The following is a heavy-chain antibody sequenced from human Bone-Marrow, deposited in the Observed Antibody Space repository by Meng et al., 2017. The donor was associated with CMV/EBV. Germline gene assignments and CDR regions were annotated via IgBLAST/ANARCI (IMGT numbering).Heavy chain of an antibody. D-gene: IGHD3-3*01. CDR2: ISAYNGNT. CDR1: GYTFTSYG. J-gene: IGHJ6*02. CDR3: ARVRDDFWSGWGEGDYGMDV. V-gene: IGHV1-18*01. Sequence: ASVKDSCKASGYTFTSYGISWVRQAPGQGLEWMGWISAYNGNTNYAQKLQGRVTMTTDTSTGTAYMELRSLRSDDTAVYYCARVRDDFWSGWGEGDYGMDVWGQGTTVTVSS.